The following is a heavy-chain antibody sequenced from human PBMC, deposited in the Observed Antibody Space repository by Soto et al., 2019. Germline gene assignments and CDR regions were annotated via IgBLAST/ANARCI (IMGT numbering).Heavy chain of an antibody. V-gene: IGHV1-18*01. CDR1: GYSFTSYG. CDR2: ISAYNGNT. J-gene: IGHJ6*02. D-gene: IGHD6-19*01. CDR3: ARQQWLYYYYGMDV. Sequence: QVQLVQSGAEVKKTGASVRVSCKASGYSFTSYGISWVRQAPGQGLEWMGWISAYNGNTNYAQKLQGRVTMTTDTSTSTAYMELGRLRSDDTAVYYCARQQWLYYYYGMDVWGQGTTVTVSS.